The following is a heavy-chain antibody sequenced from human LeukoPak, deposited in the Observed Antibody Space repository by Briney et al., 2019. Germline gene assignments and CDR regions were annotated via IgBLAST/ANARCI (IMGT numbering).Heavy chain of an antibody. CDR2: ISTYDGNA. Sequence: ASVKVSCKASGYSFTSYGITWVRQAPGQGLEWMGWISTYDGNANYAQKLQGRVTMTTDTSTVTAYMELRSLRSDDTAVYYCARAPSGFTYGPGDHWGQGTLVTVSS. J-gene: IGHJ4*02. D-gene: IGHD5-18*01. CDR1: GYSFTSYG. V-gene: IGHV1-18*01. CDR3: ARAPSGFTYGPGDH.